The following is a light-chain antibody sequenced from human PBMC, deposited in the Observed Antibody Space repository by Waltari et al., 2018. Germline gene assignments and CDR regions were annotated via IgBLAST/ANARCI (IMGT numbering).Light chain of an antibody. Sequence: EIVLTQSPATLSLSPGERAPLSCWASQSIGHYLAWYQQKPGQAPRLLIYDASSRATGIPPRFSGFGSGTDFTLTISSLEPEDSAVYYCQQRSDWPLTFGGGTKVEIK. J-gene: IGKJ4*01. CDR1: QSIGHY. CDR2: DAS. V-gene: IGKV3-11*01. CDR3: QQRSDWPLT.